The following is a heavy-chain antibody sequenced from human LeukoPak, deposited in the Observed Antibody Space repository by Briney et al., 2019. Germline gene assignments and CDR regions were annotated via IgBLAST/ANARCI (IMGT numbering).Heavy chain of an antibody. Sequence: ESSETLSLTCTVSGGSISSSSYYWGWIRQRPGKGLEWIGSLYYSGTSYNPSLKSRVTISVDTSKNQFSLKLSSVTAADTAVYYCARIYYDSSGSYYSRGYYFDFWGQGTLVTVSS. CDR2: LYYSGT. CDR3: ARIYYDSSGSYYSRGYYFDF. J-gene: IGHJ4*02. CDR1: GGSISSSSYY. V-gene: IGHV4-39*01. D-gene: IGHD3-22*01.